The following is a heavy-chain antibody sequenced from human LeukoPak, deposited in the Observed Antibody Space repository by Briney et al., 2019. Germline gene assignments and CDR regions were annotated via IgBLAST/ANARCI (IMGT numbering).Heavy chain of an antibody. V-gene: IGHV1-2*02. D-gene: IGHD2-2*01. J-gene: IGHJ4*02. CDR2: INPNSGGT. CDR3: ARSIVVVPVAISDLDY. CDR1: GYTFTGYY. Sequence: ASVKVSCKASGYTFTGYYIHWVRQAPGQGLEWMGWINPNSGGTNYAQKFQGRVTMTRDTSISTAYMELSRLRSDDTAVYYCARSIVVVPVAISDLDYWGQGTLVTVSS.